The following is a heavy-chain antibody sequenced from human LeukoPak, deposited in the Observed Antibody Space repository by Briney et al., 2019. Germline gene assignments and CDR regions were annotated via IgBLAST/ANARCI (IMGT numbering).Heavy chain of an antibody. Sequence: SETLSLTCTVSGGSISSYYWSWIRQPPGKGLEWIGYIYYSGSTNYNPSLKSRVTISVDTSKNQFSLKLSSVTAADTAVYYCAKLGGGNPENYYYYGMDVWGQGTTVTVSS. CDR1: GGSISSYY. CDR2: IYYSGST. V-gene: IGHV4-59*01. D-gene: IGHD4-23*01. CDR3: AKLGGGNPENYYYYGMDV. J-gene: IGHJ6*02.